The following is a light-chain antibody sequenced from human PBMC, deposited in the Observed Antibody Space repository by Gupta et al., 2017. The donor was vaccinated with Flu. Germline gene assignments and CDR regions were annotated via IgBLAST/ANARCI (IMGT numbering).Light chain of an antibody. Sequence: QPPSVSVAPGQTARITCGGNSIGGRSVHWYRQSPGQAPVLVVYDDTDRPSGIPERFSGSNSGNTATLTIKRGEAGDEADYYCQVWDSSSDHPGVFGTGTKVIV. CDR1: SIGGRS. CDR2: DDT. CDR3: QVWDSSSDHPGV. J-gene: IGLJ1*01. V-gene: IGLV3-21*02.